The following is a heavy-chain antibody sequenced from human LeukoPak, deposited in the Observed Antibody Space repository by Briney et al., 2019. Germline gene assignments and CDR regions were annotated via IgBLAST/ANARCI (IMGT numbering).Heavy chain of an antibody. D-gene: IGHD3-10*01. Sequence: SETLSLTCTVSGGSISSYYWSWIRQPPGKGLEWIGYIYYSGSTNYNPSLKSRVTISVDTSKNQFSLKLSSVTAADTAVYYCARVEYYYGSGSYSDYWGQGTLVTVSS. CDR2: IYYSGST. CDR3: ARVEYYYGSGSYSDY. CDR1: GGSISSYY. V-gene: IGHV4-59*01. J-gene: IGHJ4*02.